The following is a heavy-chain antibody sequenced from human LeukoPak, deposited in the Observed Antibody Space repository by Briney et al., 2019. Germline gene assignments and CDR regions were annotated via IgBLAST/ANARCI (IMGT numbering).Heavy chain of an antibody. V-gene: IGHV3-30-3*01. J-gene: IGHJ4*02. CDR3: ARGGGLSYDSGNYYNPYFDY. Sequence: GGSLRLSCAASGFTVSSNYMSWVRQAPGKGLEWVAVMSYDGSNKFYADSVKGRFTVSRDNSKNTLFLQMNSLRPEDAAVYYCARGGGLSYDSGNYYNPYFDYWGQGTLVTVSS. CDR1: GFTVSSNY. D-gene: IGHD3-10*01. CDR2: MSYDGSNK.